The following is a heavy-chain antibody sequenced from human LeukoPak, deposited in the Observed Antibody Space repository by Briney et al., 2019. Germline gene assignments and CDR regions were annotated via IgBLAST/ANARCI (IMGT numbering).Heavy chain of an antibody. CDR3: ARGVDCSSTSCYWVWFDP. CDR2: IYTSGST. D-gene: IGHD2-2*01. CDR1: GGSISSYY. Sequence: SETLSLTCTVSGGSISSYYWSWIRQPPGKELEWIGYIYTSGSTNYNPSLKSRVTISVDTSKNQFSLKLSSVTAADTAVYYCARGVDCSSTSCYWVWFDPWGQGTLVTVSS. J-gene: IGHJ5*02. V-gene: IGHV4-4*09.